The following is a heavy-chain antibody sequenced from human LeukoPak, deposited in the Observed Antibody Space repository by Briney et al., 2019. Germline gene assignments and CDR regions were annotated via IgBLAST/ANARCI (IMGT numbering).Heavy chain of an antibody. D-gene: IGHD2-2*01. CDR1: GGSISSYY. CDR2: INHSGST. CDR3: AGCSSTSCGYYYYMDV. Sequence: SETLSLTCTVSGGSISSYYWSWIRQPPGKGLEWIGEINHSGSTNYNPSLKSRVTISVDTSKNQFSLKLSSVTAADTAVYYCAGCSSTSCGYYYYMDVWGKGTTVTVSS. J-gene: IGHJ6*03. V-gene: IGHV4-34*01.